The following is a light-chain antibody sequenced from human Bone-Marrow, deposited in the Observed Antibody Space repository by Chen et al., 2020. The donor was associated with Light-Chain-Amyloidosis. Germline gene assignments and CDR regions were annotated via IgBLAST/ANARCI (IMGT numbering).Light chain of an antibody. Sequence: EIVLTQSPATLSLSPGERATLFCRASQSVSRYLAWYQQKPGQAPRLLIYDTSNRATGIPTRFSASGSGTDLTLTISRLEPEDFAVYYCQQRRETFGQGTRLEI. V-gene: IGKV3-11*01. CDR1: QSVSRY. CDR3: QQRRET. J-gene: IGKJ5*01. CDR2: DTS.